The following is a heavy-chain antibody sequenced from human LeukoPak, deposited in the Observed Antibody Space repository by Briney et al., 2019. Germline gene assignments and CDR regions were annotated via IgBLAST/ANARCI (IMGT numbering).Heavy chain of an antibody. CDR3: ASTMVRGVIIGGFDY. V-gene: IGHV4-61*01. D-gene: IGHD3-10*01. CDR2: IYYSGST. Sequence: SETLSLTCTVSGGSISSGSYYWSWIRQPPGKGLEWIGYIYYSGSTNYNPSLKSRVTISVDTSKNQFSLKLSSVTAADTAVYYCASTMVRGVIIGGFDYWGQGTLVTVSS. CDR1: GGSISSGSYY. J-gene: IGHJ4*02.